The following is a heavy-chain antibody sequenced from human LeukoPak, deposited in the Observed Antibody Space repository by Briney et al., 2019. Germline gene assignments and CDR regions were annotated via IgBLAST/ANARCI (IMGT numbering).Heavy chain of an antibody. CDR1: GFTFNGYG. D-gene: IGHD2-15*01. J-gene: IGHJ6*03. V-gene: IGHV3-30*02. Sequence: GGSLRLSCAASGFTFNGYGMYWVRQAPGKGPEWLAFIRPDGQNKYYADSVKGRFMISRDNSKQTVDLHMSSLRHEDTAKYYCAKEGEGSWDMDVWGTGTTVTVCS. CDR3: AKEGEGSWDMDV. CDR2: IRPDGQNK.